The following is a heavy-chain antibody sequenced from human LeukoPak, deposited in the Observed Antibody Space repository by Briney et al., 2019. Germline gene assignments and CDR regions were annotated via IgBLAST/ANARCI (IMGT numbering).Heavy chain of an antibody. Sequence: ASVKVSCKASGYTFTSYGISWVRQAPGQGLEWMGWISAYNGNTNYAQKLQGRVTMTTDTSTSTAYMELRSLRSDDTAVYYCARDRPIAYYDFWSGYYSFYYYYYMGVWGKGTTVTASS. V-gene: IGHV1-18*01. CDR2: ISAYNGNT. D-gene: IGHD3-3*01. CDR1: GYTFTSYG. J-gene: IGHJ6*03. CDR3: ARDRPIAYYDFWSGYYSFYYYYYMGV.